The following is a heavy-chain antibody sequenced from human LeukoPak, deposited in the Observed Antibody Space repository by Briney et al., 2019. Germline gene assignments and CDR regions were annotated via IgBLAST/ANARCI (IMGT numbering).Heavy chain of an antibody. V-gene: IGHV4-34*01. CDR2: INHSGST. D-gene: IGHD3-9*01. CDR1: GGSFSGYY. J-gene: IGHJ4*02. CDR3: ARLGDILTGYYTPDY. Sequence: SSETLSLTCAVYGGSFSGYYWSWIRQPPGKGLEWIGEINHSGSTNYNPSLKSRVTISVDTSKNQFSLKLSSVTAADTAVYYCARLGDILTGYYTPDYWGQGTLVTVSS.